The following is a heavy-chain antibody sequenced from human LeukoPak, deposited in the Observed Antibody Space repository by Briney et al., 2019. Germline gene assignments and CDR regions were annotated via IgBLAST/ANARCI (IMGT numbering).Heavy chain of an antibody. CDR3: AKGTSSWHEFDY. J-gene: IGHJ4*02. CDR2: ITWDAGSM. CDR1: GFTFDDYA. V-gene: IGHV3-43D*03. Sequence: GGSLRLSCAAFGFTFDDYAMHWVRQAPGKGLEWVSLITWDAGSMYYADSVKGRFTISRDNSKNSLYLQMNSLRAEDTALYYCAKGTSSWHEFDYWGQGTLVTVSS. D-gene: IGHD6-13*01.